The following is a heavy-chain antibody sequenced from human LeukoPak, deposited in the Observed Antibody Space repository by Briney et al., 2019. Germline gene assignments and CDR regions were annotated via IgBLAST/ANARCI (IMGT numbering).Heavy chain of an antibody. CDR3: ARENYGEGSWFDP. CDR1: GGSISSYY. D-gene: IGHD1-7*01. V-gene: IGHV4-59*12. Sequence: SETLSLTCTVSGGSISSYYWSWIRQPPGKGLEWIGYIYYSGSTNYNPSLKSRVTISVDTSKNQFSLKLSSVTAVDTAVYYCARENYGEGSWFDPWGQGTLVTVSS. CDR2: IYYSGST. J-gene: IGHJ5*02.